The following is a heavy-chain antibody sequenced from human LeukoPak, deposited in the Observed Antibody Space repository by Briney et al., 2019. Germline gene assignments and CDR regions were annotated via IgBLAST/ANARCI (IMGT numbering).Heavy chain of an antibody. CDR3: ARGPYSYDSSGAFDI. V-gene: IGHV3-30*04. CDR1: GFTFSSYA. CDR2: ISYDGSNK. D-gene: IGHD3-22*01. J-gene: IGHJ3*02. Sequence: GGSLRLSCAASGFTFSSYAMHWVRQAPGKGLEWVAVISYDGSNKYYADSVKGRFTISRDNSKNTLYLQMNSLRVEDTAVYYCARGPYSYDSSGAFDIWGQGTMVTVSS.